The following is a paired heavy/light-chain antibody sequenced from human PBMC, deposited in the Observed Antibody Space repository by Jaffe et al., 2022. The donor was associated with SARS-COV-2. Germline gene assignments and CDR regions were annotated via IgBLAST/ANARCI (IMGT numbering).Light chain of an antibody. CDR2: QDS. Sequence: SYELTQPPSVSVSPGQTASITCSGDKLGDKYACWYQQKPGQSPVLVIYQDSKRPSGIPERFSGSNSGNTATLTISGTQAMDEADYYCQAWDSSTEGVVFGGGTKLTVL. CDR1: KLGDKY. V-gene: IGLV3-1*01. J-gene: IGLJ2*01. CDR3: QAWDSSTEGVV.
Heavy chain of an antibody. J-gene: IGHJ6*02. CDR1: GYTFTSYG. V-gene: IGHV1-18*01. D-gene: IGHD6-19*01. CDR2: ISAYNGNT. Sequence: QVQLVQSGAEVKKPGASVKVSCKASGYTFTSYGISWVRQAPGQGLEWMGWISAYNGNTNYAQKLQGRVTMTTDTSTSTAYMELRSLRSDDTAVYYCARGVSGSSGWWLYYYGMDVWGQGTTVTVSS. CDR3: ARGVSGSSGWWLYYYGMDV.